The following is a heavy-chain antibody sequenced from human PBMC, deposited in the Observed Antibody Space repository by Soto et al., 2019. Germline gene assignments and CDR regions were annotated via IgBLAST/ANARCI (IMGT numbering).Heavy chain of an antibody. CDR1: GYTFTSYS. J-gene: IGHJ4*02. CDR2: INAGNGNT. V-gene: IGHV1-3*01. Sequence: ASVKVSCKASGYTFTSYSMHWVRQAPGQRLEWMGWINAGNGNTKYSQKFQGRVTITRDTSASTAYMELSSLRSEDTAVYYCARARLVAVAGNFDYWGQGTLVTVSS. CDR3: ARARLVAVAGNFDY. D-gene: IGHD6-19*01.